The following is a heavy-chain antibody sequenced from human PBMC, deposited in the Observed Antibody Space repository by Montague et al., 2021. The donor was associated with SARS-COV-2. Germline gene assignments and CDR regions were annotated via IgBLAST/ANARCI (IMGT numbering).Heavy chain of an antibody. CDR3: ARGRQHFNMIVVVMTGGEYYFDY. D-gene: IGHD3-22*01. Sequence: SETLSLTCAVYGGSFSDYFWTWIRQPPGKGLEWIGEINHPGTSNYNPSLKSRVSISVDTSKNQFSLYLGSVTAADTAVYYCARGRQHFNMIVVVMTGGEYYFDYWGQGTLVTVSS. CDR2: INHPGTS. V-gene: IGHV4-34*01. CDR1: GGSFSDYF. J-gene: IGHJ4*02.